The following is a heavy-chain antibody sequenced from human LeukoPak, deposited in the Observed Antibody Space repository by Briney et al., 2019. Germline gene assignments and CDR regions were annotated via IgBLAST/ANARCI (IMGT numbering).Heavy chain of an antibody. V-gene: IGHV3-23*01. CDR2: ISGGGGST. D-gene: IGHD1-26*01. CDR3: AKGGKWDVTPFDY. Sequence: GGSLRLSCAASGFTFSSYAMHWVRQAPGKGLEWVSTISGGGGSTYYADSVKGRFTISRDNSKNTLYLQVNSLRAEDTAVYYCAKGGKWDVTPFDYWGQGTLVTVSS. CDR1: GFTFSSYA. J-gene: IGHJ4*02.